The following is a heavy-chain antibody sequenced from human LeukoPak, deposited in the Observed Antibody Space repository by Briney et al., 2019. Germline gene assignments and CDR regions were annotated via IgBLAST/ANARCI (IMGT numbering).Heavy chain of an antibody. CDR2: IHPNSGGT. D-gene: IGHD3-10*01. CDR1: GYTFTEYY. CDR3: ARVGSGCLVAFDI. V-gene: IGHV1-2*02. Sequence: ASVRVSFAASGYTFTEYYMHWVRQAPGQGVEWRGWIHPNSGGTNWAPEFQGIVNMTRDTSISTAYMALSRLRSDDTAVYYCARVGSGCLVAFDIWGQGPLVTVSS. J-gene: IGHJ3*02.